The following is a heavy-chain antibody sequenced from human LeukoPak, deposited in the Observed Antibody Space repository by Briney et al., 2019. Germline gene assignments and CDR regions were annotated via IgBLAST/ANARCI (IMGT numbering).Heavy chain of an antibody. V-gene: IGHV3-21*01. CDR2: IGTRSSSI. J-gene: IGHJ4*02. D-gene: IGHD2-15*01. CDR3: AREGAAEDFDY. Sequence: GGSLRLSCAAFGFTFSGYSMNWVRQAPGKGLEWVSSIGTRSSSIYYADSVKGRFTISRDNAKNSLYLQMNSLRAEDTAVYYCAREGAAEDFDYWGQGTLVTASS. CDR1: GFTFSGYS.